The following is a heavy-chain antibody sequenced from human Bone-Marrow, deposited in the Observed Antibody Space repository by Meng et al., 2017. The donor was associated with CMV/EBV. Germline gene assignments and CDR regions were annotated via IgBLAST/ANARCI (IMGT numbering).Heavy chain of an antibody. J-gene: IGHJ4*02. Sequence: SVKVYCKASGYTFTDYYMHWVRQAPGQGLEWMGWINPNSAGTNYAQRFQGRVTMTRDTSISTAYMELSRLTSDDTAVHYCVVRRLDYWGQGTLVPVAS. D-gene: IGHD4-23*01. CDR2: INPNSAGT. CDR3: VVRRLDY. CDR1: GYTFTDYY. V-gene: IGHV1-2*02.